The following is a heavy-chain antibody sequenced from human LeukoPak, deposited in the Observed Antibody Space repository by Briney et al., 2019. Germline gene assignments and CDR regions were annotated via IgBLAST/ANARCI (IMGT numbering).Heavy chain of an antibody. CDR1: GYTFTGYY. CDR3: TTAAITMVRGVIMFLPDTQYFDY. V-gene: IGHV1-2*02. Sequence: ASVKVSCMASGYTFTGYYMHWVRQAPGQGLEWMGWINPNSGGTNYAQKFQGRVTMTRDTSISTAYMELSRLRSDDTAVYYCTTAAITMVRGVIMFLPDTQYFDYWGQGTLVTVSS. J-gene: IGHJ4*02. CDR2: INPNSGGT. D-gene: IGHD3-10*01.